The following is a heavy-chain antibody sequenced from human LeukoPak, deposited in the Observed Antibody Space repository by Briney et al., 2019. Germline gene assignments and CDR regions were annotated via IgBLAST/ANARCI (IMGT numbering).Heavy chain of an antibody. V-gene: IGHV1-18*01. CDR1: GYTFSRYG. J-gene: IGHJ4*02. CDR3: ASDTGYTFNFLGRSDPLTS. Sequence: GASVKVSCKASGYTFSRYGISWVRQAPGQGLEWMGWINAQSGDTNYAQKLQGRLTMTTDSSTNTAYMQLGSLRSDDTAVYYWASDTGYTFNFLGRSDPLTSWGQGTLVTVSS. CDR2: INAQSGDT. D-gene: IGHD5-18*01.